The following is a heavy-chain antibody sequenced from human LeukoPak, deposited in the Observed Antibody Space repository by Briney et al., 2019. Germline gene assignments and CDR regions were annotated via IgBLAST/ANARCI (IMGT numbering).Heavy chain of an antibody. V-gene: IGHV1-2*02. CDR3: ARSPSVRGFDS. D-gene: IGHD3-10*01. CDR2: INPNSGDT. CDR1: GYTFTGYS. Sequence: ASVKVSCKASGYTFTGYSIHWVRQAPGQGLEWMGWINPNSGDTNFAQKFQGRVTMTRDTSISTAYMELSSLRSEDTAVYYCARSPSVRGFDSWGQGTLVTVSS. J-gene: IGHJ4*02.